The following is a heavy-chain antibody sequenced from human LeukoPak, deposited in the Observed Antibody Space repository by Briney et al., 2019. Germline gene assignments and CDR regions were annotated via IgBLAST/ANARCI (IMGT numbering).Heavy chain of an antibody. CDR3: ARDNYYEGAFDV. CDR1: GGSVSSGSYY. J-gene: IGHJ3*01. CDR2: VYYSGST. Sequence: SETLSLTCTVSGGSVSSGSYYWSWIRQPPGKGLECIGYVYYSGSTNYNPSLKSRVTISLDASKNRFSLKLSSVTAADTAVYYCARDNYYEGAFDVWGQGTMVTVSS. V-gene: IGHV4-61*01. D-gene: IGHD3-22*01.